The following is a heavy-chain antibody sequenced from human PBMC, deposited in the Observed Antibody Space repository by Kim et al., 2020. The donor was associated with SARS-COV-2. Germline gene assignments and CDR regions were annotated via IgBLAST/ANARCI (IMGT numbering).Heavy chain of an antibody. V-gene: IGHV4-34*01. CDR3: AILQGKWLRLPFDY. Sequence: SETLSLTCGVYGASFSGSYWTWIRQPPGKGLEWIGEINHSGSTNYNPSLKSRVSILLDTSRNQFSLRLTSLTAADTGVYYCAILQGKWLRLPFDYWGQGTQVTVSS. CDR2: INHSGST. CDR1: GASFSGSY. J-gene: IGHJ4*02. D-gene: IGHD5-12*01.